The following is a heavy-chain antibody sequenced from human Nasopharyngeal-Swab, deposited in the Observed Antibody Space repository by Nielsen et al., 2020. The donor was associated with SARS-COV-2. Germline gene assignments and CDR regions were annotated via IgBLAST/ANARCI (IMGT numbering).Heavy chain of an antibody. CDR2: INTNTGNP. CDR3: ARVGRQYYFDY. Sequence: VRQAPGQGLEWMGRINTNTGNPTSAQGFTGRFVFSLDTSVSTAYLQISSLKAEDTAVYYCARVGRQYYFDYWGQGTLVTVSS. V-gene: IGHV7-4-1*02. D-gene: IGHD1-26*01. J-gene: IGHJ4*02.